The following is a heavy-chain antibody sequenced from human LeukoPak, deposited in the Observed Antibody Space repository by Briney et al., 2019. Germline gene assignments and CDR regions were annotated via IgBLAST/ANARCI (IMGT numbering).Heavy chain of an antibody. CDR3: ATQDKWQQLA. J-gene: IGHJ5*02. Sequence: HPGGSLRLSRAASGFTFSSYGMHWVRQAPGKGLEWVAVISYDGSNKYYADSVKGRFTISRDNSKNTLYLQMNSLRAEDTAVYYCATQDKWQQLAWGQGTLVTVSS. CDR1: GFTFSSYG. V-gene: IGHV3-30*03. D-gene: IGHD6-13*01. CDR2: ISYDGSNK.